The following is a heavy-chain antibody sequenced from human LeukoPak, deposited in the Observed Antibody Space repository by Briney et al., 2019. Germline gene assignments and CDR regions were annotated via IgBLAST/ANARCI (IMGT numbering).Heavy chain of an antibody. J-gene: IGHJ3*02. V-gene: IGHV4-59*01. D-gene: IGHD5-12*01. CDR2: IYYSGST. Sequence: SETLSLTCTVSGGSISSYYWSWIRQPPGKGLEWIGYIYYSGSTNYNPSLKSRVTISVDTSKNQFSLKLSSVTAADTAVYYCARQSPVATISAFDIWGQGTMVTVSS. CDR1: GGSISSYY. CDR3: ARQSPVATISAFDI.